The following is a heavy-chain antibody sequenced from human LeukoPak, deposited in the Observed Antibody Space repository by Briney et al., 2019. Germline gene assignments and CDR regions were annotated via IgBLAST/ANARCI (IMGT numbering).Heavy chain of an antibody. V-gene: IGHV3-23*01. Sequence: GGSLRLSCAASGFTFSRYAMTWVRQAPGKGLEWVSVIGNSGFDTYYADSVKGRFTISRDNSKNTLYLQTNSLRAEDTAVYYCAKDLSAYNWKSWFDPWGQGTLVTVSS. D-gene: IGHD1-1*01. CDR1: GFTFSRYA. J-gene: IGHJ5*02. CDR2: IGNSGFDT. CDR3: AKDLSAYNWKSWFDP.